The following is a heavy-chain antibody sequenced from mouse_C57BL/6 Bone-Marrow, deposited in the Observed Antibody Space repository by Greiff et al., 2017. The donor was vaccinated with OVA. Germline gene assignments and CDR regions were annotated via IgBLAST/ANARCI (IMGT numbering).Heavy chain of an antibody. V-gene: IGHV5-12*01. J-gene: IGHJ4*01. Sequence: EVQVVESGGGLVQPGGSLKLSCAASGFTFSDYYMYWVRQTPEKRLEWVAYISNGGGSTYYPDTVKGRFTISRDNAKNTLYLQMSRLKSEDTAMYYCARHPRLTGTDAMDYWGQGTSVTVSS. D-gene: IGHD4-1*01. CDR1: GFTFSDYY. CDR3: ARHPRLTGTDAMDY. CDR2: ISNGGGST.